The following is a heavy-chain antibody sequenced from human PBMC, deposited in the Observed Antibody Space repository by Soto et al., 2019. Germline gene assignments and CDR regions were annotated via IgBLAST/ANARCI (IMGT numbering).Heavy chain of an antibody. V-gene: IGHV1-8*01. CDR1: GYTFTSYD. Sequence: ASVKVSCKASGYTFTSYDINWVRQATGQGLEWMGWMNPNSGNTGYAQKFQGRVTMTRNTSISTAYMELSSLRSEDTAVYYCARGNSAGSYYDFWSGYYMGVWFDPWGQGTLVTVLL. J-gene: IGHJ5*02. CDR3: ARGNSAGSYYDFWSGYYMGVWFDP. D-gene: IGHD3-3*01. CDR2: MNPNSGNT.